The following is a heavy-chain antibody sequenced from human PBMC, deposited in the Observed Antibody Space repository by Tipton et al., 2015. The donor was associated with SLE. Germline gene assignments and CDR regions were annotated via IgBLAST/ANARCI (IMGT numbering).Heavy chain of an antibody. J-gene: IGHJ2*01. V-gene: IGHV4-59*12. CDR1: GDSISRFY. CDR2: IYYSGST. Sequence: GLVKPSETLSLTCSVSGDSISRFYWTWIRQPPGKGLEWIGYIYYSGSTYFNPSLRSRVTMSVDTSKNQFSLKLSSVTAADTAVYYCARDVEGSVWYFDLWGRGTLVTVSS. CDR3: ARDVEGSVWYFDL.